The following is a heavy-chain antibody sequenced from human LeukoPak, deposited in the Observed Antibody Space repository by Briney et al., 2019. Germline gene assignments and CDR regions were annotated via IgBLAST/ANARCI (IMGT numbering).Heavy chain of an antibody. CDR3: AKDRHSSSWYGAFDI. CDR1: GFTFDDYA. J-gene: IGHJ3*02. CDR2: ISWNSGSI. D-gene: IGHD6-13*01. Sequence: GGSLRLSCAASGFTFDDYAMHWVRQAPGKGLEWVSGISWNSGSIGYADSVKGRFTISRDNAKNSLYLQMNSLRAEDTALSYCAKDRHSSSWYGAFDIWGQGTMVTVSS. V-gene: IGHV3-9*01.